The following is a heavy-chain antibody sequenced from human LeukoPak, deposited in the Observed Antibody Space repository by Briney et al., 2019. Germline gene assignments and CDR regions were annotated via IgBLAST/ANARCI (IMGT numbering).Heavy chain of an antibody. D-gene: IGHD2-2*01. J-gene: IGHJ3*02. V-gene: IGHV4-59*11. CDR3: GVVSNSYHGAFDI. CDR2: IYYSGNT. Sequence: SETLSLTCTLWGGSLSYHYWLWIRQPPGQGLEWIGRIYYSGNTNYNPSLQSRVTISVDTSKNQFSLTLRSVTAADTAVYYCGVVSNSYHGAFDIWGQGKVVTVSS. CDR1: GGSLSYHY.